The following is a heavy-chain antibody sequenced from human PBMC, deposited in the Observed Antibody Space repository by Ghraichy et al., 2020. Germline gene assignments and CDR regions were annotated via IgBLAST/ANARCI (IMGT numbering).Heavy chain of an antibody. CDR2: IYTSGST. CDR1: GGSISSYY. J-gene: IGHJ6*02. Sequence: SETLSLTCTVSGGSISSYYWSWIRQPAGKGLEWIGRIYTSGSTNYNPSLKSRVTMSVDTSKNQFSLKLSSVTAADTAVYYCARDQAEVPFLEWLSWDYYYGMDVWGQGTTVTVSS. D-gene: IGHD3-3*01. CDR3: ARDQAEVPFLEWLSWDYYYGMDV. V-gene: IGHV4-4*07.